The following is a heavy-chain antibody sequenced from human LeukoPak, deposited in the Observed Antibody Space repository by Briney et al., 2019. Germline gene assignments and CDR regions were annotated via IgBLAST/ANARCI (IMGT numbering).Heavy chain of an antibody. D-gene: IGHD3-10*01. J-gene: IGHJ4*02. CDR1: GYTFTDYY. Sequence: ASVKVSCKASGYTFTDYYIHWVRQAPGQGLEWMGWVNPNSGATNYAQKFQGRVTMTRDTSISTAYMELSRLRSDDTAVYYCARVGYYGSGSYCPYWGQGTLVTVSS. V-gene: IGHV1-2*02. CDR3: ARVGYYGSGSYCPY. CDR2: VNPNSGAT.